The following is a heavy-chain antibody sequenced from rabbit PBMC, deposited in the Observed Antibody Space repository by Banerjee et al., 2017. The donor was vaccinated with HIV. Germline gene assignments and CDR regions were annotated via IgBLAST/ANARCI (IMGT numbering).Heavy chain of an antibody. D-gene: IGHD4-2*01. Sequence: EQLVESGGGLVKPEGSLKLSCKASGFDFSSYGVSWVRQAPGKGLEWIGYIDPVFGNTGYASWAKGRFTISNTSSTVDLKMTSLTAADTATYFCARDLAGYAGEAYSLWGQGTLVTVS. V-gene: IGHV1S21*01. CDR1: GFDFSSYG. CDR3: ARDLAGYAGEAYSL. J-gene: IGHJ3*01. CDR2: IDPVFGNT.